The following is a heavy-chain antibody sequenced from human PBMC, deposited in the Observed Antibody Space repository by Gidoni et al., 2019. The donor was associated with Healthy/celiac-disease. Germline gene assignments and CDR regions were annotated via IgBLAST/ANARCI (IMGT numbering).Heavy chain of an antibody. CDR2: IYSGSST. CDR3: ARGESSSWEGAFDI. D-gene: IGHD6-13*01. J-gene: IGHJ3*02. V-gene: IGHV3-53*02. Sequence: EVQLVETGGGLIQPGGSLRLSCAASGLPVSSNYMNWVRQAPGKGLEWVSVIYSGSSTYYADSVEGRFTISRDNSKNTLYLQMNSLRAEDTAVYYCARGESSSWEGAFDIWGQGTMVTVSS. CDR1: GLPVSSNY.